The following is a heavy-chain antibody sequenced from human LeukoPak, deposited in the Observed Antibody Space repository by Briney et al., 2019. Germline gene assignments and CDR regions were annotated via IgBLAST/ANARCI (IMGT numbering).Heavy chain of an antibody. V-gene: IGHV3-7*01. CDR2: IKEDGSEK. J-gene: IGHJ4*02. Sequence: GGSLRLSCAASGFTFSIYGMSWVRQAPGKGLEWVANIKEDGSEKNYVDSVKGRFTIARDNAKNSLSLQMNSLRAVDTAVYYCAREIVSSNSFDNWGQGTLVTVSS. D-gene: IGHD2-2*01. CDR1: GFTFSIYG. CDR3: AREIVSSNSFDN.